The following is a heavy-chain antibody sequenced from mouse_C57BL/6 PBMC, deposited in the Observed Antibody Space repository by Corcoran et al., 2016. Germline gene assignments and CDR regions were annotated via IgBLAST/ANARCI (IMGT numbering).Heavy chain of an antibody. CDR3: ARHEEGTAQAQYYFDY. CDR2: FYPGSGSI. CDR1: GYTFTEYT. V-gene: IGHV1-62-2*01. J-gene: IGHJ2*01. D-gene: IGHD3-2*02. Sequence: QVQLQQSGAELVKPGASVKLSCKASGYTFTEYTIHWVKQRSGQGLEWIGWFYPGSGSIKYNEKFKDKATLTADKSSSTVYMELSRLTSEDSAVYFCARHEEGTAQAQYYFDYWGQGTTLTVSS.